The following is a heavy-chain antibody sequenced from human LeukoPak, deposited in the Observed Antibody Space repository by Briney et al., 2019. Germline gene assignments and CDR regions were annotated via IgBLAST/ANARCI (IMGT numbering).Heavy chain of an antibody. Sequence: GGSLRLSCAASGFTFSSYGMHWVRQAPGKGLEWVAVISYDGSNKYYADSVKGRFTISRDNSKNTLYLQMNSLRAEDTAVYYCAKDGVKGYDSSGYYYYYYGMDVWGQGTTVTVSS. J-gene: IGHJ6*02. CDR2: ISYDGSNK. CDR3: AKDGVKGYDSSGYYYYYYGMDV. V-gene: IGHV3-30*18. CDR1: GFTFSSYG. D-gene: IGHD3-22*01.